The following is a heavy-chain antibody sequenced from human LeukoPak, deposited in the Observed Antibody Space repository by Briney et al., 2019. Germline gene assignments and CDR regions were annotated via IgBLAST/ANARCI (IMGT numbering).Heavy chain of an antibody. CDR3: ARAPPTVTTPYYYYGMDV. Sequence: GASVKVSCKASGYTFTSYGISWVRQAPGQRLAWLGWISAYNGNTNYAQKLQVRVTMTTDTSTTTAYMELRSLRSDDAAVYYCARAPPTVTTPYYYYGMDVWGQGTTVTVSS. CDR2: ISAYNGNT. D-gene: IGHD4-17*01. J-gene: IGHJ6*02. CDR1: GYTFTSYG. V-gene: IGHV1-18*01.